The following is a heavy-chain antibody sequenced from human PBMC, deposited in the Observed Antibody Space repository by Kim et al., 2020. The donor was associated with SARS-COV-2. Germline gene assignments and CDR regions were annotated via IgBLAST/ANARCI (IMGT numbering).Heavy chain of an antibody. CDR2: ISYDGSNK. CDR3: AKANWNWDAPFDY. CDR1: GFTFSSYG. Sequence: GGSLRLSCAASGFTFSSYGMHWVRQAPGKGLEWVAVISYDGSNKYYADSVKGRFTISRDNSKNTLYLQMNSLRAEDTSVYYCAKANWNWDAPFDYWGQGT. J-gene: IGHJ4*02. D-gene: IGHD1-7*01. V-gene: IGHV3-30*18.